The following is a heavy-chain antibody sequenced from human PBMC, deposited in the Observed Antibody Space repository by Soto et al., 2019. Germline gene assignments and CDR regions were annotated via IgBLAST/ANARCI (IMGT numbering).Heavy chain of an antibody. CDR1: GGSFSGYY. V-gene: IGHV4-34*01. CDR2: INHSGST. CDR3: ARAPQRYCSSTSCPNWFDP. D-gene: IGHD2-2*01. Sequence: PSETLSLTCAVYGGSFSGYYWSWIRQPPGKGLEWIGEINHSGSTNYNPSLKSRVTISVDTSKNQFSLKLSSVTAADTAVYYCARAPQRYCSSTSCPNWFDPWGQGTLVTVSS. J-gene: IGHJ5*02.